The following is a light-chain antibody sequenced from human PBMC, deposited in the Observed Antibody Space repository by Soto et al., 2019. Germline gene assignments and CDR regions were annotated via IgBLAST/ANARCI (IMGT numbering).Light chain of an antibody. CDR1: QSFSTSY. J-gene: IGKJ3*01. V-gene: IGKV3-20*01. Sequence: EIVLTQSPGTLSLSPGDRATLSCRASQSFSTSYLAWYQHKPGQAPRLLIYNTFTRATGIPDRFSGSGSETDFTLTISRLEPEDFVVYYCQQYGGSPFTFGPGTKVDIK. CDR2: NTF. CDR3: QQYGGSPFT.